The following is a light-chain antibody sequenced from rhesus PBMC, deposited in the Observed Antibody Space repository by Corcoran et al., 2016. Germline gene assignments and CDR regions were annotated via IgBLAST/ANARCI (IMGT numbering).Light chain of an antibody. V-gene: IGKV1-25*01. Sequence: DIQMTQSPSSLSASVGDTVTITCQASQGISKYLAWYQQKPGKAPNLLIYDASTLQSGVPSRSSGSGAGTEVSLTISGLQPEDCATYFCQQHTSYPLPFGGGTKVELK. J-gene: IGKJ4*01. CDR3: QQHTSYPLP. CDR2: DAS. CDR1: QGISKY.